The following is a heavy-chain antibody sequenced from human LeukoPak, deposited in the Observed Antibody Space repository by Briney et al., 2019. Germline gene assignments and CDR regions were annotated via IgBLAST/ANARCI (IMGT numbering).Heavy chain of an antibody. CDR1: GYSFTSYW. V-gene: IGHV5-51*01. J-gene: IGHJ3*02. CDR3: ARRLSADYDSDAFDI. D-gene: IGHD3-22*01. Sequence: GESLKISCKGSGYSFTSYWIGWVRQMPGKGLEWMGIIYPGDSDTRYSPSFQGQATISADKSISTAYLQWSSLKASDTAMYYCARRLSADYDSDAFDIWGQGTMVTVSS. CDR2: IYPGDSDT.